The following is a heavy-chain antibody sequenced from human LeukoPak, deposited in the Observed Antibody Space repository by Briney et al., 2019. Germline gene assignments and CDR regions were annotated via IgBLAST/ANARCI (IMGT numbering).Heavy chain of an antibody. J-gene: IGHJ4*02. Sequence: GGSLRLSCAASGFTFSSYAMSWVRQAPGKGLEWVSAISGSGGSTFYADSVKGRFTISRDNSKNTLYLQMNSLGAEDTAVYYCAKDQSYAYDYWGQGTLVTVSS. CDR1: GFTFSSYA. CDR3: AKDQSYAYDY. V-gene: IGHV3-23*01. D-gene: IGHD3-16*01. CDR2: ISGSGGST.